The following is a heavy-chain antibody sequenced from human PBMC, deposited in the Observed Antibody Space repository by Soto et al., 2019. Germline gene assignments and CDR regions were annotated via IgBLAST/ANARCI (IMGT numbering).Heavy chain of an antibody. CDR2: ISAYNGNT. D-gene: IGHD2-15*01. V-gene: IGHV1-18*04. CDR3: ARGSRVVAATHTDY. CDR1: GYSFTSYG. J-gene: IGHJ4*02. Sequence: GASVKVSCKASGYSFTSYGISCVRQAPGQGLEWMGWISAYNGNTNYAQKLQGRVTMTTDTSTSTAYMELRSLRSDDTAVYYCARGSRVVAATHTDYWGQGTLVTVSS.